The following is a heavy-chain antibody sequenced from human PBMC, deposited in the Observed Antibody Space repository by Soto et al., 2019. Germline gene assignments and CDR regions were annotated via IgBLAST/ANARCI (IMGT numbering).Heavy chain of an antibody. CDR2: IGDGAGHS. Sequence: EVQLLESGGGLVQPGGSLRLSCAASGFTFSSYAMTWVRQAPGKGLEWVSAIGDGAGHSYYADSVKGRFTISRDNSNSTLYLQMNSLRAEDTAVYYCARTPPDGYSYYYRMDVWGQGTTVAVSS. CDR1: GFTFSSYA. J-gene: IGHJ6*02. V-gene: IGHV3-23*01. CDR3: ARTPPDGYSYYYRMDV.